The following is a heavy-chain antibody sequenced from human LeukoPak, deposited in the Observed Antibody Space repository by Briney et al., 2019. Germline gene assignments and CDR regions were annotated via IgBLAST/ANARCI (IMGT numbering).Heavy chain of an antibody. Sequence: ASVKVSCKVSGYTLTELSMHWVRQAPGKGLEWMGGFDPEDGETIYAQKFQGRVTMTEDTSTDTAYMELSSLRSEDTAVYYCATGVGYDFWSGFTSLDYWGQGTLVTVSS. J-gene: IGHJ4*02. V-gene: IGHV1-24*01. CDR3: ATGVGYDFWSGFTSLDY. D-gene: IGHD3-3*01. CDR1: GYTLTELS. CDR2: FDPEDGET.